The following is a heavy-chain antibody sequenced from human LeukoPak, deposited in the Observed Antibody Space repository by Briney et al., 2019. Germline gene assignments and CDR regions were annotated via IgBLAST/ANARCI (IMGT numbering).Heavy chain of an antibody. CDR1: GGSISSSSYY. D-gene: IGHD3-10*01. CDR2: INHSGST. Sequence: SETLSLTCTVSGGSISSSSYYWGWIRQPPGKGLEWIGEINHSGSTNYNPSLKSRVTISVDTSKNQFSLKLSSVTAADTAVYYCARPHYYGSGKQGYYYYMDVWGKGTTVTISS. J-gene: IGHJ6*03. V-gene: IGHV4-39*07. CDR3: ARPHYYGSGKQGYYYYMDV.